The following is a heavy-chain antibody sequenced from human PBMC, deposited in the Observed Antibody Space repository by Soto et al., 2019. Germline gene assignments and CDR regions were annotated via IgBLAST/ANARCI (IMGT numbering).Heavy chain of an antibody. CDR1: GFSLSTSGVG. J-gene: IGHJ3*02. CDR2: IYWSGDE. D-gene: IGHD6-6*01. V-gene: IGHV2-5*01. CDR3: ARGLATLPVFAFDI. Sequence: VSGPTLVNPTQTLTLTCSFSGFSLSTSGVGVGWIRQSPGKALEWLALIYWSGDEHYRPSLKSRLSIIKDTSKNHVVLIMTDMDPVDTATXYCARGLATLPVFAFDIWGQGTMVTVSS.